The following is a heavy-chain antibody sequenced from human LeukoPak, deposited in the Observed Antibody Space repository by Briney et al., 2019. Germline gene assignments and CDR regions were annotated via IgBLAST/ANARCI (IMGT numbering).Heavy chain of an antibody. J-gene: IGHJ4*02. D-gene: IGHD5-18*01. CDR2: ISDNEGRT. Sequence: GGSLRLSCAASGFTFNYYAMSWLRQAPGKGLEWVSGISDNEGRTYYTDSVKGRFTISRDKTKNTVYLQMHNLRADDTAVYFCARHDSFIPYWGQGTLVTVSS. CDR1: GFTFNYYA. CDR3: ARHDSFIPY. V-gene: IGHV3-23*01.